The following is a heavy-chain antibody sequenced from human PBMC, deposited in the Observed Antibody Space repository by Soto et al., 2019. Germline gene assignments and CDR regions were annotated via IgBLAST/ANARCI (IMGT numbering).Heavy chain of an antibody. D-gene: IGHD3-3*01. Sequence: QVQLVQSGAEVKKPGSSVNVSCKTSGGTFGNTAVTWVRQAPGQGLKWMGGIVPMFGTANYAQKFQGRVTITADESTNTAYMELRSLRSDDTAVYYCARDGDPGYTFWSGPLGGGRFDPWGQGTLVTVSS. V-gene: IGHV1-69*12. J-gene: IGHJ5*02. CDR2: IVPMFGTA. CDR1: GGTFGNTA. CDR3: ARDGDPGYTFWSGPLGGGRFDP.